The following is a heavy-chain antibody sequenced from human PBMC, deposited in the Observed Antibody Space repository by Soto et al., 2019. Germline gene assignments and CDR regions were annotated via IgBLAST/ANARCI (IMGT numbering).Heavy chain of an antibody. CDR2: IYYSGST. Sequence: LSLTCTVSGGSISGGSYYWSWICHYPGKGLEWIGYIYYSGSTFYNPSLKSRLSISVDTSKNQFSLKLSSVTAADTAVYYCARAHTGSFDYVWQSYRYTADFDYWGPGTLVTVSS. J-gene: IGHJ4*02. CDR3: ARAHTGSFDYVWQSYRYTADFDY. D-gene: IGHD3-16*02. V-gene: IGHV4-31*03. CDR1: GGSISGGSYY.